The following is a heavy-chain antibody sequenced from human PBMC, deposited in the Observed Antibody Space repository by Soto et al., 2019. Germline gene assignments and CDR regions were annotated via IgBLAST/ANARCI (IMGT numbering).Heavy chain of an antibody. Sequence: GGSLSLSCAASGFTFSSYSMNWVRQAPGKGLDWVSSISSSSSYIYYADSVKGRFTISRDNANNSLYLQMNSLRAEDTAVYYCARDPPTTTSYWGQGTLVTVSS. V-gene: IGHV3-21*01. CDR2: ISSSSSYI. CDR3: ARDPPTTTSY. D-gene: IGHD1-26*01. J-gene: IGHJ4*02. CDR1: GFTFSSYS.